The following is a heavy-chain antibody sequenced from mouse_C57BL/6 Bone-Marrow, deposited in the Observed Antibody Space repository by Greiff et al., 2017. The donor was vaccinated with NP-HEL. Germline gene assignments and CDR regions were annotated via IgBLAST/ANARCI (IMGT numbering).Heavy chain of an antibody. CDR1: GYSITSGYY. D-gene: IGHD2-3*01. CDR3: ARGFDGYYGFAY. Sequence: EVKLVESGPGLVKPSQSLSLTCSVTGYSITSGYYWNWIRQFPGNKLEWMGYISYDGSNNYNPSLKNRISITRDTSKNQFFLKLNSVTTEDTATYYCARGFDGYYGFAYWGQGTLVTVSA. CDR2: ISYDGSN. V-gene: IGHV3-6*01. J-gene: IGHJ3*01.